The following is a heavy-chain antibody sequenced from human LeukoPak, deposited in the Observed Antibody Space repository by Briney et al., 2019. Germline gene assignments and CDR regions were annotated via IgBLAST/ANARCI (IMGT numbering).Heavy chain of an antibody. Sequence: ASVKVSCKASGGTFSSYAISWVRQAPGQGLEWMGIINPSGGSTSYAQKFQGRVTMTRDTSTSTVYMELSSLRSEDTAVYYCASSFAAAGTSHAFDIWGQGTMVTVSS. CDR1: GGTFSSYA. CDR2: INPSGGST. V-gene: IGHV1-46*01. CDR3: ASSFAAAGTSHAFDI. D-gene: IGHD6-13*01. J-gene: IGHJ3*02.